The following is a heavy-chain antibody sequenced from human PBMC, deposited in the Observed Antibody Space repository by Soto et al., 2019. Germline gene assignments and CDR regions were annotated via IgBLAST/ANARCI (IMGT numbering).Heavy chain of an antibody. Sequence: WETLSLTCLVSGEKIKTNYWWSWGRQSPGKGVGGVGEICHSGGAIYAPSVKDRGRLSLAGAENQFSLNVNSVTAAATAVCYCARSVILSGGAYKGLIKLHYFDTWGQGTLVTVSS. V-gene: IGHV4-4*02. CDR3: ARSVILSGGAYKGLIKLHYFDT. CDR2: ICHSGGA. CDR1: GEKIKTNYW. J-gene: IGHJ4*02. D-gene: IGHD3-9*01.